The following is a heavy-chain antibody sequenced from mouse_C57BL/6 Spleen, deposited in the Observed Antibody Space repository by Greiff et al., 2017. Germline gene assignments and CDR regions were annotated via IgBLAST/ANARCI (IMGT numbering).Heavy chain of an antibody. CDR1: GFTFTDYY. J-gene: IGHJ2*01. Sequence: EVKVVESGGGLVQPGGSLSLSCAASGFTFTDYYMSWVRQPPGKALEWLGFIRNKANGYTTEYSASVKGRFTISRDNSQIILYLQMNALRAEDSATYYCARYPYYFDYWGQGTTLTVSS. CDR3: ARYPYYFDY. V-gene: IGHV7-3*01. CDR2: IRNKANGYTT.